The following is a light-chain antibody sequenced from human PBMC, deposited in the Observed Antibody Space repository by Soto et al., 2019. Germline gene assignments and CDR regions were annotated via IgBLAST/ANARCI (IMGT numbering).Light chain of an antibody. Sequence: DIQMTQSPSTLSASVGDRVTITCRASQSISTWLDWHQQTPGKAPKLLIYDASSLESAVPSRFSSSGSGTEFPLTISGLHPVDCATYVCLQYDTFPFTLGQGTNLEIK. V-gene: IGKV1-5*01. CDR3: LQYDTFPFT. CDR1: QSISTW. CDR2: DAS. J-gene: IGKJ2*01.